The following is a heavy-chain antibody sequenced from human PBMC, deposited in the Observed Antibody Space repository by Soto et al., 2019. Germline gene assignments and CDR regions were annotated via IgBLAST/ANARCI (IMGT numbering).Heavy chain of an antibody. Sequence: SVKVACRASGYSFSTCYMHWVRQTPGQGYEWMGIINPSGGSTTYAQKFQGRVTMTRDTSTTTVYMELSSLKSEDTAVYYCARYDYNGYYFDYWGQGTLVTVSS. CDR3: ARYDYNGYYFDY. D-gene: IGHD4-4*01. CDR1: GYSFSTCY. V-gene: IGHV1-46*01. CDR2: INPSGGST. J-gene: IGHJ4*02.